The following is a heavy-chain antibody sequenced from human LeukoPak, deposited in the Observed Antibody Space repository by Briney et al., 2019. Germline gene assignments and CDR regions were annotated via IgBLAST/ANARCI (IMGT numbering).Heavy chain of an antibody. CDR2: ISGSGGST. CDR3: AKARLLGRYYMDV. CDR1: GFTFSSYA. Sequence: GGSLRLSCAASGFTFSSYAMSWVRQAPGKGLEWVSAISGSGGSTYYADSVKGRFTISRDNSKNTLYLQMNSLRAEDTAVCYCAKARLLGRYYMDVWGKGTTVTVSS. V-gene: IGHV3-23*01. J-gene: IGHJ6*03.